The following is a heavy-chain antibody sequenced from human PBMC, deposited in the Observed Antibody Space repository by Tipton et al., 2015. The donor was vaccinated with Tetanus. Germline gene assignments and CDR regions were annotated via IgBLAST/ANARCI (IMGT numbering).Heavy chain of an antibody. V-gene: IGHV1-18*01. CDR1: GYTFTSYG. Sequence: QLVQSGAEVKKPGASVKVSCKASGYTFTSYGISWVRQAPGQGLEWMGWISAYNGNTNYAQKLQGRVTMTTDTSTSTAYMELRSLRSDDTAVYYCAGDGAIFGLVQYNWFVPWCQGTLVTVSS. D-gene: IGHD3-3*01. CDR2: ISAYNGNT. CDR3: AGDGAIFGLVQYNWFVP. J-gene: IGHJ5*02.